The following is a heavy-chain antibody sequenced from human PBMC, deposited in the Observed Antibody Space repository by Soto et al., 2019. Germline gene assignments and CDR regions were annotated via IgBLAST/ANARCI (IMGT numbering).Heavy chain of an antibody. J-gene: IGHJ6*02. V-gene: IGHV1-2*04. D-gene: IGHD2-2*02. CDR2: INPNSGGT. CDR1: GYTFTGYY. CDR3: AIGYCSSTSCYTSPYYGMDV. Sequence: ASVKVSCKASGYTFTGYYMHWVRQAPGQGLEWMGWINPNSGGTNYAQKFQGWVTMTRDTSISTAYMELSRLRSDDTAVFYCAIGYCSSTSCYTSPYYGMDVWGQGTPVTVSS.